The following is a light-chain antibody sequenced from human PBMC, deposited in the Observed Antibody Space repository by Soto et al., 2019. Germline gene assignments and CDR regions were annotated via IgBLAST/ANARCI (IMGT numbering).Light chain of an antibody. Sequence: QSALTQPASVSGSPGQSITISCTGTSSDVGGYNYVSWYQQHPGKAPKLMIYEVSNRPSGVSNRFSGSKSGNTASLTISGLQAEDEDDYYCSSYTSSSTPLWVFGTGTKLTVL. CDR2: EVS. CDR3: SSYTSSSTPLWV. J-gene: IGLJ1*01. CDR1: SSDVGGYNY. V-gene: IGLV2-14*01.